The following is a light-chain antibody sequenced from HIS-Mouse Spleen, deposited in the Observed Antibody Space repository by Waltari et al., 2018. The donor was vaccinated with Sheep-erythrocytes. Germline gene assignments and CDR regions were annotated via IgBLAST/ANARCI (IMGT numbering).Light chain of an antibody. V-gene: IGLV3-25*03. J-gene: IGLJ1*01. CDR1: ALPKQF. CDR3: QSADSSGTYV. Sequence: SYALTQPPSVSVSPGQTARITCSGDALPKQFSYWYQQKPGQAPVMVIYKDSERPSGIPERFSGSSSGTTVTLTISGVQAEDEADDYCQSADSSGTYVFGTGTKVTVL. CDR2: KDS.